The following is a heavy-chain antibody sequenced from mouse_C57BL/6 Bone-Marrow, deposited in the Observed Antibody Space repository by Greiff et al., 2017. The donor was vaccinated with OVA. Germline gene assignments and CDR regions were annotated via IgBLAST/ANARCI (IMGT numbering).Heavy chain of an antibody. CDR1: GYTFTSYW. CDR2: IHPTSGST. J-gene: IGHJ3*01. Sequence: VKLQQPGAELVKPGASVKLSCKASGYTFTSYWMHWVKQRPGQGLEWIGMIHPTSGSTNYNEKFKSKATLTVDKSSSTAYMQLSSLTSEDSAVYYGARIYDGYSPWFAYWGQGTLVTVSA. D-gene: IGHD2-3*01. CDR3: ARIYDGYSPWFAY. V-gene: IGHV1-64*01.